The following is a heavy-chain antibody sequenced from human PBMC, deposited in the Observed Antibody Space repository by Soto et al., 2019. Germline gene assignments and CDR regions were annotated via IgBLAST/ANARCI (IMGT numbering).Heavy chain of an antibody. CDR2: ISYDGSNK. V-gene: IGHV3-30*18. CDR3: AKDDGGWYVFIDY. CDR1: GFTFSSYG. J-gene: IGHJ4*02. Sequence: GGSLRLSCAASGFTFSSYGMHWVRQAPGKGLEWVAVISYDGSNKYYADSVKGRFTISRDNSKNTLYLQMNSLRAEDTAVYYCAKDDGGWYVFIDYWGQGTLVTVSS. D-gene: IGHD6-19*01.